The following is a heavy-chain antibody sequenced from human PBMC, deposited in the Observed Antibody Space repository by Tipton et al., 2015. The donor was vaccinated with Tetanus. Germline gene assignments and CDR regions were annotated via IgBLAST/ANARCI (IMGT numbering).Heavy chain of an antibody. Sequence: TLSLTCSVSGVSITDYYWTWIRQPAGKGLEWIGNIYSSGDTGSSPSLKSRATLSEDTPKNQLSLTLSSVTAADTAVYYCARAGRPLREIRRVYRAPLWYFALWGQGALVTVAS. CDR3: ARAGRPLREIRRVYRAPLWYFAL. V-gene: IGHV4-4*07. J-gene: IGHJ2*01. CDR2: IYSSGDT. D-gene: IGHD3-10*01. CDR1: GVSITDYY.